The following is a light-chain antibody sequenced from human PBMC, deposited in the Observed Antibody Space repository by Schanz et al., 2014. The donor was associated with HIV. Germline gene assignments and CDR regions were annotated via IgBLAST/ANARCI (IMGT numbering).Light chain of an antibody. CDR3: QHYVKSPQT. V-gene: IGKV3-20*01. Sequence: EIVLTQSPGSLSLSPGERATLSCGASPSLSSSYLAWYQQKPGQAPRLLIYGASSRASGIPDRFSGSGSGTDFTLSISRLEPEDFAVYYCQHYVKSPQTFGQGTKVEIK. CDR2: GAS. CDR1: PSLSSSY. J-gene: IGKJ1*01.